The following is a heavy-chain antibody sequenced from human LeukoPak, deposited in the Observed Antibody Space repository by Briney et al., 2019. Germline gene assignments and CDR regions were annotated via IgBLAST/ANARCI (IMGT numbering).Heavy chain of an antibody. V-gene: IGHV3-21*03. J-gene: IGHJ2*01. Sequence: GGSLRLSCEGSGFIFSRYSMTWVRQAPGKGLEWLSSISSSGTYKNYADSLKGRFTISRDNAKNSLYLQMDSLGADDTAVYYCSRASTLVVAATPGDLWGRGTLVTVSS. CDR2: ISSSGTYK. D-gene: IGHD2-15*01. CDR3: SRASTLVVAATPGDL. CDR1: GFIFSRYS.